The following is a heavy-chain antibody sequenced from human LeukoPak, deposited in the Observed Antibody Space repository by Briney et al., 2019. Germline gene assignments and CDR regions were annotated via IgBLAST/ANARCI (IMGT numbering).Heavy chain of an antibody. J-gene: IGHJ4*02. D-gene: IGHD3-16*02. CDR2: ISAYNGNT. V-gene: IGHV1-18*01. Sequence: ASVKVSCKASGYTFTSYGISWVRQAPGQGLEWMGWISAYNGNTNYAQKLQGRVTMTTDTSTSTAYMELRSLRSDDAAVCYCARELVPTTYYDYVWGSYRYTASDYWGQGTLVTVSS. CDR3: ARELVPTTYYDYVWGSYRYTASDY. CDR1: GYTFTSYG.